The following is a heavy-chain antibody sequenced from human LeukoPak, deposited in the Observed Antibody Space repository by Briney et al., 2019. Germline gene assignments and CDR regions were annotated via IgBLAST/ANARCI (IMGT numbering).Heavy chain of an antibody. CDR3: ARGRNIEMTTMSGGSDY. CDR2: LNPNSGDT. J-gene: IGHJ4*02. D-gene: IGHD5-24*01. V-gene: IGHV1-2*02. Sequence: SVPVSCKASGYTFTDYYMHWVRQAPGQGLEWMGWLNPNSGDTNYAQKFQGRVSMTRDTSISTAYMDLSDLRSDDTAVYYCARGRNIEMTTMSGGSDYWGQGTMVTVSS. CDR1: GYTFTDYY.